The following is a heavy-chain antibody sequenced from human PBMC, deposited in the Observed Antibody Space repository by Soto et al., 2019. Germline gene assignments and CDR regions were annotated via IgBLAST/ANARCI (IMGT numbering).Heavy chain of an antibody. Sequence: APMKVSCKASGYTFTSYHMPRVRPAPGQGLEWMGIINPSGGSTSYAQKFQGRVTMTRDTSTSTVYMELSSLRSEDTAVYYCARVFSEWELPNYDYAFDIWGQGTMVTVSS. V-gene: IGHV1-46*01. CDR3: ARVFSEWELPNYDYAFDI. CDR1: GYTFTSYH. CDR2: INPSGGST. D-gene: IGHD1-26*01. J-gene: IGHJ3*02.